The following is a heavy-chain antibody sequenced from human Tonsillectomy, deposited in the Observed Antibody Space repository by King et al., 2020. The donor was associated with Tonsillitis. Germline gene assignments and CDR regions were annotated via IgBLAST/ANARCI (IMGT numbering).Heavy chain of an antibody. CDR1: VFTFTSSA. CDR2: IVVGSGNT. Sequence: QLVQSGPEVKKPGTSVKVSCKASVFTFTSSAMQWVRQARGQRLEWIGWIVVGSGNTNYAQKFQERVTITRDMSTSTAYMELSSLRSEDTAVYYCAAEVRHYYDSSNNENWGQGTLVTVSS. D-gene: IGHD3-22*01. J-gene: IGHJ4*02. CDR3: AAEVRHYYDSSNNEN. V-gene: IGHV1-58*02.